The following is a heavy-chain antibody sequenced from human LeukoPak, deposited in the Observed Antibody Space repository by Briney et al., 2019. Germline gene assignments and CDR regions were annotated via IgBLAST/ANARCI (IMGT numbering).Heavy chain of an antibody. J-gene: IGHJ4*02. D-gene: IGHD3-16*02. Sequence: PSETLSPTCTVSGGSISSGGYYWSWIRQHPGKGLEWIGYIYYSGSTYNNPSLKSRVTISVDTSKNQFSLKLSSVTAADTAVYYCASAYYDYVWGSYRSKHYYFDYWGQGTLVTVSS. CDR3: ASAYYDYVWGSYRSKHYYFDY. CDR1: GGSISSGGYY. V-gene: IGHV4-31*03. CDR2: IYYSGST.